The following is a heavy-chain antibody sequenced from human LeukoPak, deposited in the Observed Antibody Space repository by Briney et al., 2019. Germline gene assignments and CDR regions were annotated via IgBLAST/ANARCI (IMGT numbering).Heavy chain of an antibody. J-gene: IGHJ6*03. V-gene: IGHV3-7*01. CDR1: GFSLSLYW. CDR2: IRRDGGVE. CDR3: TRDQKSLYGSGRPHYMDV. D-gene: IGHD3-10*01. Sequence: PGGSLRLSCAASGFSLSLYWMTWVRQAPGKGLEWVANIRRDGGVENYMDSVKGRFTISRDNAKNSLYLEMNSLRAEDTAVYYCTRDQKSLYGSGRPHYMDVWGKGTTVIVSS.